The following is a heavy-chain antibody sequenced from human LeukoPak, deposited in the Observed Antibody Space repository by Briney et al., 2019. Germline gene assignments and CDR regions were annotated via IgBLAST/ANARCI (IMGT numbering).Heavy chain of an antibody. V-gene: IGHV4-34*01. CDR1: GGSFTGYY. CDR2: INHSGST. CDR3: ARVGCSSSSCNVSYYYHYYYMDV. J-gene: IGHJ6*03. Sequence: PSETLSLTFAVYGGSFTGYYWTWIRQPPGKGLEWIGEINHSGSTHYNPSLKSRVTISVDTSKNQFSLKVSSVTAADTAVYYCARVGCSSSSCNVSYYYHYYYMDVWGKGTTVTVSS. D-gene: IGHD2-2*01.